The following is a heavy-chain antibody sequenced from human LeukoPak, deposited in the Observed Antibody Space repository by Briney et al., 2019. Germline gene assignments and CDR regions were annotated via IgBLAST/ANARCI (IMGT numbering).Heavy chain of an antibody. D-gene: IGHD6-19*01. J-gene: IGHJ6*02. V-gene: IGHV3-30*01. Sequence: GSLRLSFAASGXTFSTYVMHWVRQAPGKGLQWVAVILYDGSNKYYADSVKGRFIISRDNSKNTLYLQMNSLTAEDTAAYYCARVVAGSVYNYGMDVWGQGTTVTVSS. CDR1: GXTFSTYV. CDR3: ARVVAGSVYNYGMDV. CDR2: ILYDGSNK.